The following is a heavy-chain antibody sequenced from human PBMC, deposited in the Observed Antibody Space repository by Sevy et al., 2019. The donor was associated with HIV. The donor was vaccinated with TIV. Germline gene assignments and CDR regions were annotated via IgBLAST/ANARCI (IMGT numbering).Heavy chain of an antibody. CDR1: GYTLTKLP. J-gene: IGHJ6*02. CDR2: FDPEDGET. D-gene: IGHD3-3*01. Sequence: ASVKVSCMVSGYTLTKLPMHWVRQAPGKGLEWMGGFDPEDGETIYAQKFQGRVTMTEDTSTDTAYMELSSLRSEDTAVYYCATLDFWSAYPLYGRDVWGQGTTVTVSS. CDR3: ATLDFWSAYPLYGRDV. V-gene: IGHV1-24*01.